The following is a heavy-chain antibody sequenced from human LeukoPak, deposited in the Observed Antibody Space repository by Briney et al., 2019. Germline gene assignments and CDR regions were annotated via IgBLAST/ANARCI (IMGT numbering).Heavy chain of an antibody. CDR3: ARGEAHSSTYYFDY. CDR1: GYTFTSYG. D-gene: IGHD3-22*01. V-gene: IGHV1-18*01. J-gene: IGHJ4*02. Sequence: ASVKVSCTASGYTFTSYGISWVRQAPGQGLEWMGWISAYNGNTNYAQKLQGRVTMTTDTSTSTAYMELRSLRSDDTAVYYCARGEAHSSTYYFDYWGQGTLFTVSS. CDR2: ISAYNGNT.